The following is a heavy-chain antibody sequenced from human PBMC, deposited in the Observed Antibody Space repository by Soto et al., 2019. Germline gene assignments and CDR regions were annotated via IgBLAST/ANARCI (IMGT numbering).Heavy chain of an antibody. J-gene: IGHJ4*02. V-gene: IGHV3-30-3*01. CDR3: ARQPVVGVLLNDY. CDR1: GFTFRNYP. CDR2: TSSDGNLK. Sequence: QVQLEESGGGVVQPGRSLRLSCVASGFTFRNYPVHWVRQAPGKGLEWVAVTSSDGNLKYYADSVTGRFTIARDTSKNTYYLQMSSLRIDDTAVYYCARQPVVGVLLNDYWGQGTLVTVSS. D-gene: IGHD6-6*01.